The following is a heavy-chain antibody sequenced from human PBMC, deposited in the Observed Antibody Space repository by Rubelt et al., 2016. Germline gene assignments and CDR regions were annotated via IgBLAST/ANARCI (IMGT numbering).Heavy chain of an antibody. CDR2: ISGSGGST. J-gene: IGHJ4*02. CDR3: AKDRGTMKVRGDY. V-gene: IGHV3-23*01. D-gene: IGHD3-22*01. Sequence: GKGLEWVSAISGSGGSTYYADSVKGRFTISRDNSKNTLYLQMNSLRAEDTAVYYCAKDRGTMKVRGDYWGQGTLVTVSS.